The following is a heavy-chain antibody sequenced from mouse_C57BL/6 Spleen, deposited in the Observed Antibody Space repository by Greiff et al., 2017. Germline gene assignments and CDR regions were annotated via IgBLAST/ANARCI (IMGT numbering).Heavy chain of an antibody. Sequence: QVQLQQPGAELVRPGSSVKLSCKASGYTFTSYWMDWVKQRPGQGLEWIGNIYPSDSETHYNQKFKDKATLTVDKSSSTAYMQLSSLTSEDSAVYCCATAQATGFAYWGQGTLVTVSA. CDR1: GYTFTSYW. CDR2: IYPSDSET. V-gene: IGHV1-61*01. CDR3: ATAQATGFAY. D-gene: IGHD3-2*02. J-gene: IGHJ3*01.